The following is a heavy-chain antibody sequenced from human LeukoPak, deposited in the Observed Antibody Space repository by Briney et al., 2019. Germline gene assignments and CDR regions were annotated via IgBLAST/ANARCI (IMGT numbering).Heavy chain of an antibody. J-gene: IGHJ2*01. D-gene: IGHD6-13*01. CDR3: ARVSSSWYQDWYFDL. Sequence: SETLSLTCTVSGGSISSGNYYWNWIRQPAGKGLEWIGRIYTSGSTNYNPSLKSRVTMSVDMSKNQFSLKLSSMIAADTAVYYCARVSSSWYQDWYFDLWGRGTLVTVPS. CDR1: GGSISSGNYY. CDR2: IYTSGST. V-gene: IGHV4-61*02.